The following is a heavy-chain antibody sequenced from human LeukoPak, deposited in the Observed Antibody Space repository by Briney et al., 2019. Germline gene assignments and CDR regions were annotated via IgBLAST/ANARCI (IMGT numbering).Heavy chain of an antibody. D-gene: IGHD2-8*02. J-gene: IGHJ3*02. V-gene: IGHV3-9*03. CDR3: AKDSTARSGDAFDI. CDR2: ISWNSGSI. Sequence: GRSLRLSCAASGFTFDDYAMHWVRHAPGKGLEWVSGISWNSGSIGYADSVKGRFTISRDNAKNSLYLQMNSLRAEDMALYYCAKDSTARSGDAFDIWGQGTMVTVSS. CDR1: GFTFDDYA.